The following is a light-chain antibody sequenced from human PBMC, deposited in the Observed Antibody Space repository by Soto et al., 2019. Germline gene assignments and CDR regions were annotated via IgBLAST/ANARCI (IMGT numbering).Light chain of an antibody. CDR1: TSDGSIYSY. J-gene: IGLJ1*01. CDR2: GVS. V-gene: IGLV2-14*01. CDR3: CSYTSSTNYV. Sequence: QSVLTQPASVSGSPGQSITISCTGTTSDGSIYSYVSWYQQHPGKAPKLMIYGVSNRPSGVSNRFSGAKSGHTASLTISGLQVEDEADYYCCSYTSSTNYVFGPGTKVTVL.